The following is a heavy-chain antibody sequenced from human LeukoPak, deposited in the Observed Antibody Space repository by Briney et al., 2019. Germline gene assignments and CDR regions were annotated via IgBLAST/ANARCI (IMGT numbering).Heavy chain of an antibody. V-gene: IGHV4-39*07. D-gene: IGHD4-11*01. Sequence: PSETLSLTCTVSGGSISSSSYYWGWIRQPPGKGLEWIGSIYYGGSTYYNPSLKSRVTISVDTSKNQFSLKLSSVTAADTAVYYCARVGRLGRYYYYGMDVWGQGTTVTVSS. CDR1: GGSISSSSYY. CDR3: ARVGRLGRYYYYGMDV. CDR2: IYYGGST. J-gene: IGHJ6*02.